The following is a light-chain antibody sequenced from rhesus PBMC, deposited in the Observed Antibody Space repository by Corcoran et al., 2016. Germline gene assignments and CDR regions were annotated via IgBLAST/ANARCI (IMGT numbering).Light chain of an antibody. Sequence: DIQMTQSPSSLSASVGDTVTITCRASQGISSYLNWFQQKPGKAPKLLIYAASSWESGVPSRFSCSGSGTDFTLTISSLQPEDFAVYYCLQHNSFPLTFGGGTKVELK. CDR2: AAS. CDR3: LQHNSFPLT. CDR1: QGISSY. V-gene: IGKV1-28*03. J-gene: IGKJ4*01.